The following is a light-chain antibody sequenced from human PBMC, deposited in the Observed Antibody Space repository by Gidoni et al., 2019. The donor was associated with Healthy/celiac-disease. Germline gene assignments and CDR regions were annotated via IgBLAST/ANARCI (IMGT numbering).Light chain of an antibody. CDR3: QQRSNPLT. V-gene: IGKV3-11*01. CDR1: QSVSSY. CDR2: DAS. Sequence: EFALTQSPATLSLSPGERATLSCSASQSVSSYLAWYQQKPGQAPRLINYDASNSATGIPARFSSSGSGKDFTLTSSSLEHEDFAVYCCQQRSNPLTFGEGTKVEIK. J-gene: IGKJ4*02.